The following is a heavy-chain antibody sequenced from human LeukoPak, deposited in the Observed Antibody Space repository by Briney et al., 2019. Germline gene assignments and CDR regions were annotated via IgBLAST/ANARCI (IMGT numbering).Heavy chain of an antibody. V-gene: IGHV4-61*02. J-gene: IGHJ5*02. D-gene: IGHD1-26*01. Sequence: SQTLSLTCIVSGGSISSGSYYWSWIRQPAGKGLECIGRIYTSGSTNYNPSLKSRVTISVDTSKNQFSLKLSSVTAADTAVYYCARGPGGFENWFDPWGQGTLVTVSS. CDR2: IYTSGST. CDR1: GGSISSGSYY. CDR3: ARGPGGFENWFDP.